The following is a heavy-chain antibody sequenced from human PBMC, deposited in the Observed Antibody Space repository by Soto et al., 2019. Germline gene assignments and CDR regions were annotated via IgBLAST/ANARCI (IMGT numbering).Heavy chain of an antibody. Sequence: QLQLQESGPGLVKPSETLSLTCTVSGGSISSSSYYWGWIRQPPGKGLEWIGSIYYSGSTYYNPSLKSRVTISVDTSKNQFSLKLSSVTAADTAVYYCAKTMTRRGPIDCWGQGTLVTVSS. V-gene: IGHV4-39*01. CDR3: AKTMTRRGPIDC. J-gene: IGHJ4*02. D-gene: IGHD1-1*01. CDR1: GGSISSSSYY. CDR2: IYYSGST.